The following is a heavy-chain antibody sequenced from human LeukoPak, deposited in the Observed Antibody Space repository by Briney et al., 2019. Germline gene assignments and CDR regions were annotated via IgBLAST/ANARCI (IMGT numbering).Heavy chain of an antibody. J-gene: IGHJ5*02. CDR2: ISYSGNN. CDR3: ARAGLYSNSWRAYNWFDP. Sequence: PSETLSLTCAVSGGSINSGNYCWSCIRQHPGKGLEWIGYISYSGNNYYNPSPRSPVTISVDTFKNQFSLKLSSVTAADTAVYYCARAGLYSNSWRAYNWFDPWGQGTLVTVSS. CDR1: GGSINSGNYC. V-gene: IGHV4-31*11. D-gene: IGHD6-13*01.